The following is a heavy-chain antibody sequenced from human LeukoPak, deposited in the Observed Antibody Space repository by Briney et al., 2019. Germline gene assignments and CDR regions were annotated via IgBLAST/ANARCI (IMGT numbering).Heavy chain of an antibody. D-gene: IGHD1-26*01. CDR1: GYTFTSYY. V-gene: IGHV1-46*01. J-gene: IGHJ4*02. Sequence: ASVKVSCKASGYTFTSYYMHWVRQAPGQGLEWMGIINPSGGSTSYAQKFQGRVTMTTDTSTSTAYMELRGLRSDDTAVYYCARDAWELYYFDYWGQGTLVTVSS. CDR2: INPSGGST. CDR3: ARDAWELYYFDY.